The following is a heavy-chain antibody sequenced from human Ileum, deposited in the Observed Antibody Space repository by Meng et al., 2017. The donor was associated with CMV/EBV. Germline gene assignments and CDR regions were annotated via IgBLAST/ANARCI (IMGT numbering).Heavy chain of an antibody. CDR3: ARDMYDFWSGYYPIFGY. CDR1: GFTFSSYS. D-gene: IGHD3-3*01. V-gene: IGHV3-21*01. Sequence: GESLKISCEASGFTFSSYSMNWVRQAPGKGLEWVSSISSGSSYIYYADSVKGRFTISRDNAKNSLYLQMNSLRAEDTAVYYCARDMYDFWSGYYPIFGYWGQGTLVTVSS. CDR2: ISSGSSYI. J-gene: IGHJ4*02.